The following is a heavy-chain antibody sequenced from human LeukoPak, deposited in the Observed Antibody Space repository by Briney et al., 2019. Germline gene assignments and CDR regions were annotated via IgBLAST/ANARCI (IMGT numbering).Heavy chain of an antibody. CDR1: GGTFSSYA. D-gene: IGHD3-3*01. V-gene: IGHV1-69*01. CDR3: ARAPTRSYDFVW. J-gene: IGHJ4*02. CDR2: IIPIFATT. Sequence: SVKVSCKASGGTFSSYAISWVRQAPGQGLEWMGGIIPIFATTNYAQKFQGRVTISADESTSTAYMELSSLRSEDTAIYYCARAPTRSYDFVWRGQGTLVTVSS.